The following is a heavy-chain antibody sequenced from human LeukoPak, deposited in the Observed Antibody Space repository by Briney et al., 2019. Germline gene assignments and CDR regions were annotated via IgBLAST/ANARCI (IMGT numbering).Heavy chain of an antibody. CDR2: ISSNGGST. J-gene: IGHJ4*02. Sequence: GGSLRLPCAASGFTFSSYAMHWVRQAPGRGLEYVSAISSNGGSTYYANSVKGRFTISRDNSKNTLYLQMGSLRAEDMAVYYCARVAKYSSGWYNYWGQGTLVTVSS. D-gene: IGHD6-19*01. CDR3: ARVAKYSSGWYNY. CDR1: GFTFSSYA. V-gene: IGHV3-64*01.